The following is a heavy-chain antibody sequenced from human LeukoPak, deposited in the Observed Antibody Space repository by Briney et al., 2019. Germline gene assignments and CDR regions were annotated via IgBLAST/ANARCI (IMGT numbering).Heavy chain of an antibody. Sequence: PGRSLRLSCAASGFTFSSYAMHWVRQAPGKGLEWVAVISYDGSNKYYADSVKGRFTISRDNSENTLYLQMNSLRAEDTAVYYCARNGLTYYDSSGYYIDWGQGTLVTVSS. V-gene: IGHV3-30-3*01. J-gene: IGHJ4*02. CDR2: ISYDGSNK. D-gene: IGHD3-22*01. CDR3: ARNGLTYYDSSGYYID. CDR1: GFTFSSYA.